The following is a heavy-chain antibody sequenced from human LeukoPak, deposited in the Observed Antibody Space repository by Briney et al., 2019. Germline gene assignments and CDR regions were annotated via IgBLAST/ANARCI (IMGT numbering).Heavy chain of an antibody. CDR2: INHSGST. CDR3: ARDPTYYYDSSGYTQDRDAFDI. J-gene: IGHJ3*02. D-gene: IGHD3-22*01. V-gene: IGHV4-34*01. Sequence: PSGTLSLTCAVYGGSFSGYYWSWIRQPPWKGLEWIGEINHSGSTNYNPSLKSRVTISVDTSKNQFSLKLSSVTAADTAVYYCARDPTYYYDSSGYTQDRDAFDIWGQGTMVTVSS. CDR1: GGSFSGYY.